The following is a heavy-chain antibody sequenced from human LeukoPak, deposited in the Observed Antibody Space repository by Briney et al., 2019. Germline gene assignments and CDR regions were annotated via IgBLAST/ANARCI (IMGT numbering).Heavy chain of an antibody. CDR2: INHSGST. Sequence: SETLSLTCAVYGGSFSGYYWSWIRQPPGKGLEWIGEINHSGSTNYNPSLMSRVTISVDTSKNQFSLKLSSVTAADTAVYYCARGRCSSTSCYCDYWGQGTLVTVSS. V-gene: IGHV4-34*01. CDR1: GGSFSGYY. D-gene: IGHD2-2*01. J-gene: IGHJ4*03. CDR3: ARGRCSSTSCYCDY.